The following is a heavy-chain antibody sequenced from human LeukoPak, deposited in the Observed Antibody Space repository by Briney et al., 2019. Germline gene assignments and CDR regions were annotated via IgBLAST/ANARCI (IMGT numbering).Heavy chain of an antibody. CDR2: ISGSGGST. D-gene: IGHD4-17*01. CDR1: GFTFSDYY. CDR3: AKDAGDYGDNWYFDL. Sequence: PGGSLRLSCAASGFTFSDYYMLWIRQAPGKGLEWVSAISGSGGSTYYADSVKGRFTISRDNSKNTLYLQMNSLRAEDTAVYYCAKDAGDYGDNWYFDLWGRGTLVTVSS. J-gene: IGHJ2*01. V-gene: IGHV3-23*01.